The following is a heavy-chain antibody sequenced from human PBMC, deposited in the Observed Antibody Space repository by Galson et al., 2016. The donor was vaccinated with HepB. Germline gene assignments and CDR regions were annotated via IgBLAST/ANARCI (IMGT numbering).Heavy chain of an antibody. D-gene: IGHD3-10*01. CDR2: ISGYNGNT. Sequence: SVKVSCKASGYTFTTYGISWVRQAPGQGLEWMGWISGYNGNTHYAQNFQDRVTLTRDTSTGTASMELWSLTSDDTAVYYCAREDWKPRYYFNGMDVWGQGTTVTVSS. CDR1: GYTFTTYG. CDR3: AREDWKPRYYFNGMDV. J-gene: IGHJ6*02. V-gene: IGHV1-18*01.